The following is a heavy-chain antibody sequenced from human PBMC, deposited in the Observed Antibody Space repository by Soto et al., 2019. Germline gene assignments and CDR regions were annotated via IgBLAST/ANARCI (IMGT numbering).Heavy chain of an antibody. Sequence: GGSLRLSCAASGFTFSSYAMSWVRQAPGKGLEWVSAISGSGGSTYYADSVKGRFTISRDNSKNTLYLQMNSLRAEDTAVYYCAKDWTDDYGDPIDAFDIWGQGTMVTVSS. V-gene: IGHV3-23*01. J-gene: IGHJ3*02. CDR3: AKDWTDDYGDPIDAFDI. D-gene: IGHD4-17*01. CDR1: GFTFSSYA. CDR2: ISGSGGST.